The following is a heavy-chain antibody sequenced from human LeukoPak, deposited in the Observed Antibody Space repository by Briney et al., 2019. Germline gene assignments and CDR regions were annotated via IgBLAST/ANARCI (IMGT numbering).Heavy chain of an antibody. CDR2: ISAYNGNT. CDR1: GYTFTSYG. CDR3: ARDIQPERWLHQSNAFDI. V-gene: IGHV1-18*01. J-gene: IGHJ3*02. Sequence: ASVKVSCKASGYTFTSYGISWVRQAPGQGLEWMGWISAYNGNTNYAQKLQGRVTMTTDTSTSTAYMELSSLRSEDTAVYYCARDIQPERWLHQSNAFDIWGQGTMVTVSS. D-gene: IGHD5-24*01.